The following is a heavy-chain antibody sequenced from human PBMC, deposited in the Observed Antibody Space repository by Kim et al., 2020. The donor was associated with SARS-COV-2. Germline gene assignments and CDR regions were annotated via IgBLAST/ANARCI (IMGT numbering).Heavy chain of an antibody. Sequence: GGSLRLSCVASGFTFTTDAIHWLRQAPGKGPEWVGVTSSGGKPQYYADSVKGRFAISRDNSKNTVYLQMDRLRVEDTAVYYCVRPYCTYTQCYVCFYAVCAGGQGTAVILSS. CDR2: TSSGGKPQ. D-gene: IGHD2-8*01. V-gene: IGHV3-30*09. CDR1: GFTFTTDA. CDR3: VRPYCTYTQCYVCFYAVCA. J-gene: IGHJ6*02.